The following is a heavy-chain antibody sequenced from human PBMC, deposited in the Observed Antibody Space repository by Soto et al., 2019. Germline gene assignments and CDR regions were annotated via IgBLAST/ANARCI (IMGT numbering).Heavy chain of an antibody. CDR2: ISGSGGST. J-gene: IGHJ6*02. CDR1: GFTFSPYG. V-gene: IGHV3-23*01. CDR3: AKTGHGSGSYSYYYYGMDV. Sequence: GSLKLSCVASGFTFSPYGMSWVRQAPGKGLEWVSGISGSGGSTYYAESVKGRFTISRDNSKKTLYLQMNSLRAEDTAVYYCAKTGHGSGSYSYYYYGMDVWGQGTTVTVSS. D-gene: IGHD3-10*01.